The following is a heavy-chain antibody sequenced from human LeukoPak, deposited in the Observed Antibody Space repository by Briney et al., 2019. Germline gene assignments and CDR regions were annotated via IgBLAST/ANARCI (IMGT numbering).Heavy chain of an antibody. J-gene: IGHJ4*02. V-gene: IGHV4-59*01. CDR1: GGSISSYY. CDR3: ARRGRNSSGWQDYL. D-gene: IGHD6-25*01. Sequence: PSETLSLTCTVSGGSISSYYWSWIRQPPGKGLEWIANIYHTGSTNYNPSLSSRVTISIDTAKNQFSLKLTSVTAADTAVYYCARRGRNSSGWQDYLWGQGSLVTVSS. CDR2: IYHTGST.